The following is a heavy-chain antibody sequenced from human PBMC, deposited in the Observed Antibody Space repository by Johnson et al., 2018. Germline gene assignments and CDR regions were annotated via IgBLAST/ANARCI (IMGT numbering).Heavy chain of an antibody. CDR3: ARWGGGSPSYYYYYYMDV. V-gene: IGHV4-59*01. J-gene: IGHJ6*03. Sequence: QVQLQESGPGLVEPSETLSLTCTVSGGSISSYYWSWIRQPPGKGLEWIGYIYYSGRTNYNPSLQSRVTISVDTSNNQFPLQLSPVPAADTAGDYCARWGGGSPSYYYYYYMDVWGKGTTVTVSS. CDR1: GGSISSYY. CDR2: IYYSGRT. D-gene: IGHD3-16*01.